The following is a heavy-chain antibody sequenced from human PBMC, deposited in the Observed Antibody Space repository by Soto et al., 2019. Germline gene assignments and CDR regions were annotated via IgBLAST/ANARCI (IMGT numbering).Heavy chain of an antibody. CDR3: ARGLYDFSP. Sequence: GGSLRLSCAASGFTFGRYWMTWVRQAPGKGLEWVTNIKHDGSVERYLDSVKGRFTISRDNAKSSLYLQMNSLRVDDTAVYYCARGLYDFSPWGQGTLVTVSS. D-gene: IGHD3-3*01. CDR1: GFTFGRYW. J-gene: IGHJ5*02. CDR2: IKHDGSVE. V-gene: IGHV3-7*03.